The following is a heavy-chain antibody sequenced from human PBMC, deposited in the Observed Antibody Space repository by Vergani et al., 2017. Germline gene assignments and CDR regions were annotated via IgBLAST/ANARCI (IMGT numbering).Heavy chain of an antibody. CDR2: ISAYNGNT. D-gene: IGHD3-16*01. J-gene: IGHJ4*02. Sequence: QVQLVQSGAEVKKPGASVKVSCKVSGYTLTELSMHWVRQAPGKGLEWMGWISAYNGNTNYAQKLQGRVTMTEDTSTDTAYMELSSLRSEATAVYYCATDDYVWGSLTNWGQGSLLTVS. CDR1: GYTLTELS. V-gene: IGHV1-24*01. CDR3: ATDDYVWGSLTN.